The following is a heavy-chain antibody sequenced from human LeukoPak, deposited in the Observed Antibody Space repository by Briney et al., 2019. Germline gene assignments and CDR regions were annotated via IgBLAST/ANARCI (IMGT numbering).Heavy chain of an antibody. D-gene: IGHD4-17*01. CDR2: IFYSGST. V-gene: IGHV4-59*01. Sequence: SETLSLTCTVSGGSISSYYWSWIRQPPGKGLEWIGYIFYSGSTNYNPSLKSRVTISVDTSKNQFSLKLSSVTAADTAVYYCARILSLDYGDFYFDSWGQGTLVTVSS. CDR3: ARILSLDYGDFYFDS. J-gene: IGHJ4*02. CDR1: GGSISSYY.